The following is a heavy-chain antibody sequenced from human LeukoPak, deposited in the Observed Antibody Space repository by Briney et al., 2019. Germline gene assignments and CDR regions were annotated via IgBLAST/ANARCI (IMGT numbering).Heavy chain of an antibody. CDR1: GFTFSSYS. CDR2: ISSSSSYI. CDR3: ARASPTYNSGWSFYDY. Sequence: GGSLRVSCAASGFTFSSYSMNWVRQAPGKGLEWVSSISSSSSYIYYADSVKGRFTISRDNAKNSLFLQMNRLRAEDTAVYYCARASPTYNSGWSFYDYWGQGTLVTVSS. D-gene: IGHD6-19*01. J-gene: IGHJ4*02. V-gene: IGHV3-21*01.